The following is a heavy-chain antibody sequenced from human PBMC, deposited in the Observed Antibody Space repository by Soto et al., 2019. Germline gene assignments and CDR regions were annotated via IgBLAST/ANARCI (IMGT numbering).Heavy chain of an antibody. Sequence: PSETLSLTCTVSGGSISSSSYYWGWIRQPPGKGLEWIGSIYYSGSTYYNPSLKSRVTISVDTSKNQFSLKLSSVTAADTAVYYCARPPFMGDFWSGYYSGDDAFDIWGQGTMVTVSS. V-gene: IGHV4-39*01. D-gene: IGHD3-3*01. CDR3: ARPPFMGDFWSGYYSGDDAFDI. J-gene: IGHJ3*02. CDR2: IYYSGST. CDR1: GGSISSSSYY.